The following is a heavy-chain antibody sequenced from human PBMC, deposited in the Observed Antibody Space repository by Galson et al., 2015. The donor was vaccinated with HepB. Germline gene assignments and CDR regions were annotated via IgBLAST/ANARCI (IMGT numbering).Heavy chain of an antibody. CDR1: GDSVSSNSAA. CDR2: TYYRSKWYN. J-gene: IGHJ6*03. V-gene: IGHV6-1*01. Sequence: ISGDSVSSNSAAWNWIRQSPSRGLEWLGRTYYRSKWYNDYAVSVKGRITINPDTSKNQFSLQLNSVTPEDTAVYYCARTRITIFGVVIISYMDVWGKGTTVTVSS. CDR3: ARTRITIFGVVIISYMDV. D-gene: IGHD3-3*01.